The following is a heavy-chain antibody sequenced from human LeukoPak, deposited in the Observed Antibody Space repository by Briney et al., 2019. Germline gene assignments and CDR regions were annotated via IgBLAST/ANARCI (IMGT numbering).Heavy chain of an antibody. CDR2: IIPILGIA. J-gene: IGHJ1*01. CDR1: GYTFTSYY. V-gene: IGHV1-69*02. CDR3: ARPGAAATRDAEYFQH. Sequence: SVKVSCKASGYTFTSYYMHWVRQAPGQGLEWMGRIIPILGIANYAQKFQGRVTITADKSTSTAYMELSSLRSEDTAVYYCARPGAAATRDAEYFQHWGQGTLVTVSS. D-gene: IGHD6-13*01.